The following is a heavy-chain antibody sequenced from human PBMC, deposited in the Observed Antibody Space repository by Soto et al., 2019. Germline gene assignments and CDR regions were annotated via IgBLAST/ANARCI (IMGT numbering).Heavy chain of an antibody. D-gene: IGHD3-3*01. CDR1: GGSISSYY. V-gene: IGHV4-59*01. J-gene: IGHJ6*03. Sequence: PPETLSLTCTVSGGSISSYYWSWIRPPPGKGLEWIGYIYYSGSTNYNPSLKSRVTIPVDTSKNQFSLKLSSVTAADTAVYYCARDHAYYDFWSGYFSGTAPSYMDALGQGNTV. CDR2: IYYSGST. CDR3: ARDHAYYDFWSGYFSGTAPSYMDA.